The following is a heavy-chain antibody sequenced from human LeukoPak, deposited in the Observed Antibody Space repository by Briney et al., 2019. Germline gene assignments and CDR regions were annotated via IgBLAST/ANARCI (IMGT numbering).Heavy chain of an antibody. Sequence: GGSLRLSCAASGFTFSSYAMHWVRQAPGKGLEWVANIKQDGSEKYYVDSVKGRFTISRDNAKNSLYLQMNSLRAEDTAVYYCARTGGWLRLYAFDIWGQGTMVTVSS. J-gene: IGHJ3*02. CDR1: GFTFSSYA. CDR3: ARTGGWLRLYAFDI. CDR2: IKQDGSEK. V-gene: IGHV3-7*01. D-gene: IGHD5-12*01.